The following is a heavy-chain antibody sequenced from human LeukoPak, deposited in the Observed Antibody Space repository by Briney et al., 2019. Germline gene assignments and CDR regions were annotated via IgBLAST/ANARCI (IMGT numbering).Heavy chain of an antibody. CDR3: ARGPNYYDSATYYNY. CDR1: GGSISSGDYY. D-gene: IGHD3-22*01. J-gene: IGHJ4*02. Sequence: SETLSLTCTVSGGSISSGDYYWSWIRQPPGKGLEWIGYIYYSGSTYYHPSLKSRLTISLDTSKNQFPLKLTSVTAADTAVYYCARGPNYYDSATYYNYWGQGTLVTVSS. CDR2: IYYSGST. V-gene: IGHV4-30-4*01.